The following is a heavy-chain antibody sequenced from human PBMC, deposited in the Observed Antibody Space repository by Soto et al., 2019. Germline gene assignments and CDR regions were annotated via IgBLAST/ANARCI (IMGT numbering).Heavy chain of an antibody. CDR3: ARDLSSGYYYLFDY. J-gene: IGHJ4*02. V-gene: IGHV3-33*01. Sequence: PRLSCAASGFTFSSYGMHWVRQAPGKGLEWVAVIWYDGSNKYYADSVKGRFTISRDNSKNTLYLQMNSLRAEDTAVYYCARDLSSGYYYLFDYWGQGTLVTVSS. CDR2: IWYDGSNK. D-gene: IGHD3-22*01. CDR1: GFTFSSYG.